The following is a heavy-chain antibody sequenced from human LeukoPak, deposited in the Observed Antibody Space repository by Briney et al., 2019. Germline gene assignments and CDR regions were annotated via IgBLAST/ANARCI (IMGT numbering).Heavy chain of an antibody. CDR2: INHSGST. CDR1: GGSFSGYY. J-gene: IGHJ4*02. Sequence: RTSETLTLTCAVYGGSFSGYYWSWIRQPPVKGLEWIGEINHSGSTNYNPSLKSRVTISVDTSKNQFSLKLSSVTAADTAVYYCATSSKMATITLDYWGQGTLVTVSS. V-gene: IGHV4-34*01. CDR3: ATSSKMATITLDY. D-gene: IGHD5-24*01.